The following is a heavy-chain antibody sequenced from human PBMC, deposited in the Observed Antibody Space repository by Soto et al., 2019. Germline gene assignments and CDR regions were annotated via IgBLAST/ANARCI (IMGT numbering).Heavy chain of an antibody. Sequence: PGASQKICWKGAGYSFTSYWISWVRQMHGKGLEWRGRIDPSDSYTNYSPSFQGHVTISADKSISTAYLQWSRLKASDTAMYYCASLISDYYYGMDVWGQGTTVTVSS. CDR2: IDPSDSYT. V-gene: IGHV5-10-1*01. J-gene: IGHJ6*02. CDR1: GYSFTSYW. CDR3: ASLISDYYYGMDV.